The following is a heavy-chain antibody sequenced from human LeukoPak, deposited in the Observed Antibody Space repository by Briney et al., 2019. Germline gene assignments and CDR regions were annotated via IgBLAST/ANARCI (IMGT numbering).Heavy chain of an antibody. CDR2: IVGSSGKT. V-gene: IGHV3-23*01. CDR1: GFTFSTYT. J-gene: IGHJ4*02. D-gene: IGHD5-24*01. Sequence: GGSLRLSCAASGFTFSTYTMRWVRQAPGKGLDWVSGIVGSSGKTYYADSVKGRFTISRDNSKNTLYLQMNSLRAEDTAVYFCAKDYRPDGYNDLDYWGQGTQVTVSS. CDR3: AKDYRPDGYNDLDY.